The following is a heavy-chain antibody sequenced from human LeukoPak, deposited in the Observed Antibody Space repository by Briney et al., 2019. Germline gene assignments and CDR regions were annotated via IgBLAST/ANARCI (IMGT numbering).Heavy chain of an antibody. D-gene: IGHD2-8*01. CDR2: ISPNSGGT. Sequence: ASVKVSCKASGYTFTAYYMHWVRQAPGQGLEWMGWISPNSGGTKYAQKFQVRVTMTRDASINTFYMELSRLGSDDTAVYYCARYDTTGPLPDYWGQGTLVTVSS. CDR1: GYTFTAYY. CDR3: ARYDTTGPLPDY. J-gene: IGHJ4*02. V-gene: IGHV1-2*02.